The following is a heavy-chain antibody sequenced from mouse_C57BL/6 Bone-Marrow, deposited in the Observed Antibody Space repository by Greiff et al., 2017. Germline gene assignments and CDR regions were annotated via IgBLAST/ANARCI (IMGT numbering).Heavy chain of an antibody. CDR1: EYEFPSHD. CDR3: ARQWGYDVKVAY. Sequence: EVKLMESGGGLVQPGESLKLSCESNEYEFPSHDMSWVRKTPEKRLELVAAINSDGGSTYYPDTMERRFIISRDNTKKTLYLQMSSLRSEDTALYYCARQWGYDVKVAYWGQGTLVTVSA. V-gene: IGHV5-2*01. J-gene: IGHJ3*01. CDR2: INSDGGST. D-gene: IGHD2-2*01.